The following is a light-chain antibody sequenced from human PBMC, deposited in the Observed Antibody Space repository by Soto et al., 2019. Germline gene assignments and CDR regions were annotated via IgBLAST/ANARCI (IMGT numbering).Light chain of an antibody. CDR1: QSVADNY. J-gene: IGKJ2*01. V-gene: IGKV3D-20*02. CDR2: AAS. CDR3: QQHSNWPLLYT. Sequence: DIVLTQSPGTLSLSPGERATLSCRASQSVADNYLAWYQQQPGQPHRLLIYAASRRTAGIPDTFSGSGSGTDFTLTITRLEPEDFALYYCQQHSNWPLLYTFGQGTKLEIK.